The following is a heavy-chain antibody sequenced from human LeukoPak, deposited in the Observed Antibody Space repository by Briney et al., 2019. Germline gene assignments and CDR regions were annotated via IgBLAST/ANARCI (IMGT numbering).Heavy chain of an antibody. J-gene: IGHJ6*03. Sequence: SETLSLTCAVYGGSFSGYYWTWIRQPAGKGLEWIGRIFTSGITNYNPSLKSRVTMSVDTSKNQFSLKLSSVTAADTAVYYCARAISSWANYYYYYYMDVWGKGTTVTVSS. V-gene: IGHV4-59*10. CDR3: ARAISSWANYYYYYYMDV. D-gene: IGHD6-13*01. CDR1: GGSFSGYY. CDR2: IFTSGIT.